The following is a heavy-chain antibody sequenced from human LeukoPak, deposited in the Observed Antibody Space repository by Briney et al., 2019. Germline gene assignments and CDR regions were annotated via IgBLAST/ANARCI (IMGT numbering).Heavy chain of an antibody. D-gene: IGHD2-21*01. Sequence: SETLSLTCTVSGGSVGSSDSYWVWVRQPPGKGLEWVGSIYYGGTTHYGPSLKSRLTISADTSRNQFSLSLTSVTAADTAVYFCARRGLVVIPVWGQGTLVTVSS. CDR1: GGSVGSSDSY. CDR2: IYYGGTT. J-gene: IGHJ4*02. V-gene: IGHV4-39*01. CDR3: ARRGLVVIPV.